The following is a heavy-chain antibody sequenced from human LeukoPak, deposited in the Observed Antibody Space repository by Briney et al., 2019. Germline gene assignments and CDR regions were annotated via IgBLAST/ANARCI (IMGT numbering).Heavy chain of an antibody. CDR2: IRYDGSNK. V-gene: IGHV3-30*02. D-gene: IGHD2-2*01. CDR3: AKDCVDTNCYAFAY. CDR1: GFTFSSYG. J-gene: IGHJ4*02. Sequence: GGSLRLSCAASGFTFSSYGMHWVRQAPGKGLEWVAFIRYDGSNKYYSDSVKGRFTISRDNSKDTLYLQMNSLRAEDTAVYYCAKDCVDTNCYAFAYWGQGTLVTVSS.